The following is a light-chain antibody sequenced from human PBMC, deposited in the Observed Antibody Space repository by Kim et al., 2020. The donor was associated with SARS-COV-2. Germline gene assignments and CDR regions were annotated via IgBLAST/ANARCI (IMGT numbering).Light chain of an antibody. Sequence: VSPGARATLSCRASQSVSSNLAWYQQKPGQAPRLLIYGASTRATGIPARFSGSGSGTEFTLTISSLQSEDFAVYYCQQYNNWPITFGQGTRLEI. CDR2: GAS. CDR3: QQYNNWPIT. V-gene: IGKV3-15*01. CDR1: QSVSSN. J-gene: IGKJ5*01.